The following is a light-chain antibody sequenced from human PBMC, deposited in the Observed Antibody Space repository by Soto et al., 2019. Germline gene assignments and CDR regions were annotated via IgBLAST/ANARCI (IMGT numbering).Light chain of an antibody. V-gene: IGKV3-15*01. J-gene: IGKJ1*01. CDR2: GAS. CDR3: QQYGGSWT. Sequence: EVVMTHSPATLSVSPGERATLSFRASESVSSNLAWYQQRPGQAPRLVIYGASTRATGIPARFSGGGSGTEFTLTISSLQSEDFAVYYCQQYGGSWTFGQGTKVDIK. CDR1: ESVSSN.